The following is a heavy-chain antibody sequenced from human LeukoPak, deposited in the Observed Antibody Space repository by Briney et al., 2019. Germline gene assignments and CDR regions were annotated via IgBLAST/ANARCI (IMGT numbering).Heavy chain of an antibody. J-gene: IGHJ3*02. Sequence: GGSLRLSCSASGFTFSSYAMHWVRQAPGKGLEYVSAISSNGGSTYYADSVKGRFTISRDNSENTLYLQMSSLRAEDTAVYYCATVDDLDAFGIWGQGTMVTVSS. V-gene: IGHV3-64D*06. CDR2: ISSNGGST. D-gene: IGHD2-2*03. CDR1: GFTFSSYA. CDR3: ATVDDLDAFGI.